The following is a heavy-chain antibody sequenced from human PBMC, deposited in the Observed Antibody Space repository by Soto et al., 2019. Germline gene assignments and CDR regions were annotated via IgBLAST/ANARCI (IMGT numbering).Heavy chain of an antibody. Sequence: QVQLVQSGAEVKKPGASVKVSCKASGYTFTSYDINWVRQATGQGLEWMGWMNPNSGNTGYAKKIHGRVTMCRNSSHSAACMELSSLRSENTAVYYCAIGHLTTMHHQYTWFDPRGQATLVTVSS. CDR3: AIGHLTTMHHQYTWFDP. J-gene: IGHJ5*02. V-gene: IGHV1-8*01. CDR2: MNPNSGNT. CDR1: GYTFTSYD. D-gene: IGHD4-17*01.